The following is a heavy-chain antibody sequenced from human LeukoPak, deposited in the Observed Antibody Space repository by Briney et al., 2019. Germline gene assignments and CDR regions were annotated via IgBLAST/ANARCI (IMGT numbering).Heavy chain of an antibody. D-gene: IGHD3-9*01. Sequence: PSETLSLTCTVSGGSINNYYWTWLRQPPGRGLDWIAYIYYSGSTNYNPSLKSRVTISVDTSKNQFSLKLSSVTAADTAVYYCARGRNYDILTGYLNWFDPWGQGTLVTVSS. CDR2: IYYSGST. CDR1: GGSINNYY. CDR3: ARGRNYDILTGYLNWFDP. V-gene: IGHV4-59*01. J-gene: IGHJ5*02.